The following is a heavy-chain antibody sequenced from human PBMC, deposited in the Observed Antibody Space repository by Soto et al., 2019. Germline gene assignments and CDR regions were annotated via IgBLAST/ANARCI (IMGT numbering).Heavy chain of an antibody. CDR3: ARVSGSYYYGMDV. D-gene: IGHD1-26*01. CDR1: GGSISSINW. CDR2: IYHSGST. V-gene: IGHV4-4*02. Sequence: PSETLSLTCAVYGGSISSINWWSWVRQAPGKGLEWIGEIYHSGSTNYNPSLKSRVTISVDKSKNQFSLKLSSVTAADTAVYYCARVSGSYYYGMDVWGQGTTVTVSS. J-gene: IGHJ6*02.